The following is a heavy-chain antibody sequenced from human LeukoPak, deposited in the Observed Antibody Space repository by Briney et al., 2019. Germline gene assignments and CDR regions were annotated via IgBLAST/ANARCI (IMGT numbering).Heavy chain of an antibody. J-gene: IGHJ5*02. CDR1: GFTFTSSA. CDR3: AAGLRKDALFDP. D-gene: IGHD3-22*01. Sequence: SVKVSCKASGFTFTSSAMQWVRQARGQRLEWIGWIVVGSGITNYAQKFQERVTITRDMSTSTAYMELSRLRSEDTAVYYCAAGLRKDALFDPWGQGTLVTVSS. CDR2: IVVGSGIT. V-gene: IGHV1-58*02.